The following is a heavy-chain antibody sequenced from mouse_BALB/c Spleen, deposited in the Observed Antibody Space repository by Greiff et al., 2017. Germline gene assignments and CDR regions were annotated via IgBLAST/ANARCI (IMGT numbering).Heavy chain of an antibody. CDR3: ARDYRLDY. CDR2: ISSGGST. V-gene: IGHV5-6-5*01. D-gene: IGHD1-1*02. Sequence: DVKLVESGGGLVKPGGSLKLSCAASGFTFSSYAMSWVRQTPEKRLAWVASISSGGSTYYPDSVKGRFTISRDTARNILYLQMSSLRSEDTAMYYCARDYRLDYWGQGTLVTVSA. CDR1: GFTFSSYA. J-gene: IGHJ3*01.